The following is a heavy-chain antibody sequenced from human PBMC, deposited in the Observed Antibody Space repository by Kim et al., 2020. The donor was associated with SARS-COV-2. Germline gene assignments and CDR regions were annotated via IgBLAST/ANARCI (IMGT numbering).Heavy chain of an antibody. D-gene: IGHD3-22*01. CDR2: INPSGGST. Sequence: ASVKVSCKASGYTFTSYYMHWVRQAPGQGLEWMGIINPSGGSTSYAQKFQGRVTMPGDTSTSTVYMELSSLRSEDTAVYYCARDRRGNLRVITMKIDYWGQGTLVTVSS. CDR3: ARDRRGNLRVITMKIDY. CDR1: GYTFTSYY. J-gene: IGHJ4*02. V-gene: IGHV1-46*01.